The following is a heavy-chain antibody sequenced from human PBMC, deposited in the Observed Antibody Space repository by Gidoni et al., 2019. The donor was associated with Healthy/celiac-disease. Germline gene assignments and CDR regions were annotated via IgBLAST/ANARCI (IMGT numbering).Heavy chain of an antibody. J-gene: IGHJ4*02. CDR1: GGSISSGDYY. D-gene: IGHD3-16*02. CDR2: IYYSGST. V-gene: IGHV4-30-4*01. Sequence: QVQLQESGPGLVKPSQTLSLTCPVSGGSISSGDYYWSWIRQPPGKGLEWIGYIYYSGSTYYNPSLKSRVTISVDTSKNQFSLKLSSVTAADTAVYYCARAVITFGGVIVIFFDYWGQGTLVTVSS. CDR3: ARAVITFGGVIVIFFDY.